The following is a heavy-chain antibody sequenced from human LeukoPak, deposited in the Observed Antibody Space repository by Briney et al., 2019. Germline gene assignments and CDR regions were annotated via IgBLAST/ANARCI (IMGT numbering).Heavy chain of an antibody. D-gene: IGHD3-9*01. CDR1: GGSVSSGSYY. J-gene: IGHJ6*02. CDR2: IYYSGST. CDR3: ARESYDILTGYYYYGMDV. V-gene: IGHV4-61*01. Sequence: SETLSLTCTVSGGSVSSGSYYWSWIRQPPGKGLEWIGYIYYSGSTNYNPSLKSRVAISVDTSKNQFSLKLSSVTAADTAVYYCARESYDILTGYYYYGMDVWGQGTTVTVSS.